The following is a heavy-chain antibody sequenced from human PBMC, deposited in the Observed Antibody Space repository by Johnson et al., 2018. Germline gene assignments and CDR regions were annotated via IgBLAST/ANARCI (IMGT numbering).Heavy chain of an antibody. J-gene: IGHJ3*02. V-gene: IGHV3-9*01. D-gene: IGHD2-2*01. CDR3: ARPSEHCSSTSCYLADAFDI. CDR1: GFTFDDYA. CDR2: ISWNSGSI. Sequence: EVQLVETGGGLVQPGRSLRLSCAASGFTFDDYAMHWVRQAPGKGLEWVSGISWNSGSIGYADSVKGRFTISRENAKNSLYLQMNSLRAEDTAMYYCARPSEHCSSTSCYLADAFDIWGQGTMVTVSS.